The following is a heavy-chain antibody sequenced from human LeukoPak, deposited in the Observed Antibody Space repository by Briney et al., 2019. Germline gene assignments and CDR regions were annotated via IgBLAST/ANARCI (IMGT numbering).Heavy chain of an antibody. Sequence: GASVKVSCKASGGTFSSYAISWVRQAPGQGLEWMGRIIPILGIANYAQKFQGRVTITADKSTSTAYMELSSLRSEDTAVYYCASHVGSTMVRGVIGYWGQGTLVTVSS. V-gene: IGHV1-69*04. CDR1: GGTFSSYA. CDR3: ASHVGSTMVRGVIGY. J-gene: IGHJ4*02. CDR2: IIPILGIA. D-gene: IGHD3-10*01.